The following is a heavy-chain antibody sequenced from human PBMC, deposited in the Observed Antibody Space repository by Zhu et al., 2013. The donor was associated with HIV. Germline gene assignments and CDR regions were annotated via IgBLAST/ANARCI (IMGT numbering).Heavy chain of an antibody. CDR1: GYTFTSYD. J-gene: IGHJ1*01. CDR3: ARGRFVYGDILTF. CDR2: MNPNSGNT. D-gene: IGHD4-17*01. Sequence: QVQLVQSGAEVKKPGASVKVSCKASGYTFTSYDINWVRQATGQGLEWMGWMNPNSGNTGYAQKFQGRVTMTRNTSITTAYMELSSLRFEDTALYYCARGRFVYGDILTFWGQGSPGHRLL. V-gene: IGHV1-8*01.